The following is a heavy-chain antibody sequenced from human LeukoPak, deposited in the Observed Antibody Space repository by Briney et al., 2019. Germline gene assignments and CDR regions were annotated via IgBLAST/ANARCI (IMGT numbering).Heavy chain of an antibody. V-gene: IGHV3-74*03. Sequence: AGGSLRLSCAASGFTFTKYWMHWVRQAPGKGPVWVSRVNSDGSRTTYADSVKGRFTISRDNANNTLYLQMNSLTAEDTAVYYCAREGSVTNDYWGQGSLVTVSS. J-gene: IGHJ4*02. CDR1: GFTFTKYW. CDR2: VNSDGSRT. D-gene: IGHD4-17*01. CDR3: AREGSVTNDY.